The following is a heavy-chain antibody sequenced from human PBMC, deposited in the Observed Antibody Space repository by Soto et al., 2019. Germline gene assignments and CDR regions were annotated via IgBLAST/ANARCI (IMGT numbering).Heavy chain of an antibody. J-gene: IGHJ2*01. CDR2: IYYSGSS. Sequence: QVQLQESGPGLVKPSETLSLTCTVSGGSISSYYWSWIRQPPGKGLEWIGYIYYSGSSNYSPSLTSRVNISVETSKTQFSLKLNSVTAADTAVYHGARRWGGYFDLWGRGTLVTVSS. D-gene: IGHD3-16*01. V-gene: IGHV4-59*08. CDR3: ARRWGGYFDL. CDR1: GGSISSYY.